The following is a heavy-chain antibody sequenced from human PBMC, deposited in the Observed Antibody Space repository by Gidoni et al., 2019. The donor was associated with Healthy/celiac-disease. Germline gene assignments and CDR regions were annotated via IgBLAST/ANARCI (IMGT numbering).Heavy chain of an antibody. Sequence: EVQLVESGGGLVQPGGSLRLSCAASGFTFSSYEMNWVRQAPGKGLEWVSYMSSSGSTIYYADSVKGRFTISRDNAKNSLYLQMNSLRAEDTAVYYCATVAAAGTGFDYWGQGTLVAVSS. CDR3: ATVAAAGTGFDY. J-gene: IGHJ4*02. V-gene: IGHV3-48*03. D-gene: IGHD6-13*01. CDR2: MSSSGSTI. CDR1: GFTFSSYE.